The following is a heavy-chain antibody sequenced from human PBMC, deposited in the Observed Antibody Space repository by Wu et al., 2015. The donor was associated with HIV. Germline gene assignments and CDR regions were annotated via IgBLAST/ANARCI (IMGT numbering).Heavy chain of an antibody. D-gene: IGHD2-15*01. CDR3: ARDPGVVAATPFYYYGMDV. CDR1: GYTFTSYG. J-gene: IGHJ6*02. CDR2: SSTYNSRA. V-gene: IGHV1-18*01. Sequence: QVQLVQSGAEVKKPGASVKVSCQASGYTFTSYGISWVRQAPGQGLEWMGWSSTYNSRANYAQNLQGRLTLTRDISTSTAYMELRSLRSDDTAVYYCARDPGVVAATPFYYYGMDVWGQGTTVTVSS.